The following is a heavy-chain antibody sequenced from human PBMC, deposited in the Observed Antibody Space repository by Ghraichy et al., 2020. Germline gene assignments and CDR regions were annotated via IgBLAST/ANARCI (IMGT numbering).Heavy chain of an antibody. CDR2: INHSGST. D-gene: IGHD6-6*01. Sequence: SETLSLTCAVYGGSFSGYYWSWIRQPPGKGLEWIGEINHSGSTNYNPSLKSRVTISVDTSKNQFSLKLSSVTAADTAVYYCARSIAARRGDYWGQGTLVTVSS. V-gene: IGHV4-34*01. CDR3: ARSIAARRGDY. CDR1: GGSFSGYY. J-gene: IGHJ4*02.